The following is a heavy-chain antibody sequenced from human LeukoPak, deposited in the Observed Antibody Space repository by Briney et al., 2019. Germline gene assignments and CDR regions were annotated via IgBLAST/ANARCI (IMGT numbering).Heavy chain of an antibody. Sequence: PGGSLRLSCAASGFTFSSYWIHSVRQTPGKGLVWVSRINSDSRSTSYADSVKGRFPISRDNAKNTLYLQMNSLRAEDTAVYYCARDPRYSGSYGDAFDIWGQGTMVTVSS. CDR1: GFTFSSYW. D-gene: IGHD1-26*01. CDR2: INSDSRST. J-gene: IGHJ3*02. V-gene: IGHV3-74*01. CDR3: ARDPRYSGSYGDAFDI.